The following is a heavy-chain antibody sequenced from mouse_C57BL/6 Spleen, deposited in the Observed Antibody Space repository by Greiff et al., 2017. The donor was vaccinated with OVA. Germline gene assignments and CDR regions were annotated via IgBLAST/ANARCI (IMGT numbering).Heavy chain of an antibody. CDR3: ARGITAVVATGSFAY. J-gene: IGHJ3*01. Sequence: VQLQQSGPELVKPGASVKMSCKASGYTFTDYNMHWVKQSHGKSLEWIGYINPNNGGTSYNQKFKGKATLTVNKSSSTAYMELRSLTSEDSAVYYCARGITAVVATGSFAYWGQGTLVTVSA. CDR1: GYTFTDYN. V-gene: IGHV1-22*01. D-gene: IGHD1-1*01. CDR2: INPNNGGT.